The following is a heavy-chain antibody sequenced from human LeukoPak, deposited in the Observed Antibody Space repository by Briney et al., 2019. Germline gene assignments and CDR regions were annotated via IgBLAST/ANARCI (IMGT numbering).Heavy chain of an antibody. D-gene: IGHD3-22*01. J-gene: IGHJ4*02. CDR2: INPSGST. Sequence: SETLSLTCTVSDYSISGASSWVWIRQSPGKGLEWIGSINPSGSTYYNPSLRSRVTISVDTSNNQFSLELNSVTAADTAFYHCARANNFDGSGYYYVFFDYWGQGTLVTVSS. CDR1: DYSISGASS. V-gene: IGHV4-38-2*02. CDR3: ARANNFDGSGYYYVFFDY.